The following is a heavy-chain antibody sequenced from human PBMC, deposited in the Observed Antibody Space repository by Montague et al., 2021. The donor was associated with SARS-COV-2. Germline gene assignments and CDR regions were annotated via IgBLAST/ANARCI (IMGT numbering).Heavy chain of an antibody. CDR1: GFSFGSHG. V-gene: IGHV3-30*03. CDR3: ARDEAGASAHFNY. Sequence: SLRLSCATSGFSFGSHGMHWVRQAPGKGLEWVAVISKDGSNKYYXDAVKGRFTISRDNSKNTLYLQMHSLRVEDTAVFYCARDEAGASAHFNYWGQGTLVIVSS. CDR2: ISKDGSNK. J-gene: IGHJ4*02. D-gene: IGHD3-10*01.